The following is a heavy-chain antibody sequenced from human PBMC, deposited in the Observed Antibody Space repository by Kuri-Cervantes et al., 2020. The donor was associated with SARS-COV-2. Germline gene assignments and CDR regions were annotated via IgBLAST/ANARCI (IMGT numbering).Heavy chain of an antibody. V-gene: IGHV3-23*01. CDR2: ISGSGGST. J-gene: IGHJ4*02. CDR3: AKDGAGAHDF. D-gene: IGHD4/OR15-4a*01. CDR1: GFTFSSYA. Sequence: GESLKISCAASGFTFSSYAMSWVRQAPGKGLEWVSAISGSGGSTYYADSVKGRFTISRGNSKNTLYLQMRSLRPEDTAMYYCAKDGAGAHDFWGQGTLVTVSS.